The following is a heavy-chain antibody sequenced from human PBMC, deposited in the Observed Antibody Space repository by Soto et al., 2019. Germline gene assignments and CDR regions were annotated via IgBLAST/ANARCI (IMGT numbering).Heavy chain of an antibody. D-gene: IGHD4-17*01. CDR2: IWYDGSNE. Sequence: QVQLVESGGGVVQPGRSLRLSCAASGFTFSNFGMHWVRQAPGKGLEWVAVIWYDGSNEYYPDSVKGRFTISRDNSKNTLYLQMNSLRAEDTAVYYCARLNTGSYFDFWGRGTLVTVSS. CDR1: GFTFSNFG. V-gene: IGHV3-33*01. CDR3: ARLNTGSYFDF. J-gene: IGHJ2*01.